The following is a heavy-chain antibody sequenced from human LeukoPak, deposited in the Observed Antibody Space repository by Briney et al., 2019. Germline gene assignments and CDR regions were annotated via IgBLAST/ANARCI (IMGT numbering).Heavy chain of an antibody. CDR3: AGYDSSGSFDY. Sequence: SETLSLTCTVSGGSISSYYWSWIRQPPGKGLEWIGYIYYSGSTNYNPSPKSRVTISVDTSKNQFSLKLSSVTAADTAVYYCAGYDSSGSFDYWGQGTLVTVSS. V-gene: IGHV4-59*01. CDR1: GGSISSYY. J-gene: IGHJ4*02. D-gene: IGHD3-22*01. CDR2: IYYSGST.